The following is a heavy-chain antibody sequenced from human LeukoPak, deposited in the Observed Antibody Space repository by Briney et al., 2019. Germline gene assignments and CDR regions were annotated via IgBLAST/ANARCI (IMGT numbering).Heavy chain of an antibody. V-gene: IGHV4-34*01. CDR3: ARGGYSGYDWDY. D-gene: IGHD5-12*01. CDR2: INHSVST. CDR1: GGSFSGYY. J-gene: IGHJ4*02. Sequence: SETLSLTCAVYGGSFSGYYWSWIRQPPGEGLEWIGEINHSVSTNYNPSLKSRVTISVDTSKNQFSLKLSSVTAADTAVYYCARGGYSGYDWDYWGQGILVTVSS.